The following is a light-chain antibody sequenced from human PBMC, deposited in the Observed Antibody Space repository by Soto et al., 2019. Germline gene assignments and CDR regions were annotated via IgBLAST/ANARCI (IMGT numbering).Light chain of an antibody. J-gene: IGKJ3*01. V-gene: IGKV1-33*01. CDR1: QDISNY. Sequence: DIQMTQSPSSLSASVGDRVTITCQASQDISNYLNWYQQKPGKAPKLLIYDASNLETGVPSRFSGSGPGTDFTFTIRRLQPEDIATYYCQQYDNLPPGAFGPGTKVDIK. CDR2: DAS. CDR3: QQYDNLPPGA.